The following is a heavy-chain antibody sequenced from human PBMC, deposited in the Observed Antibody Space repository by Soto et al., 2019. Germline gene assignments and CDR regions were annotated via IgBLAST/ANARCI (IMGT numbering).Heavy chain of an antibody. CDR3: ASFVVVPAAMGWEYYYGMDV. CDR2: IIPIFGTA. Sequence: SVKVSCKASGGTFSSYAISWVRQAPGQGLEWMGGIIPIFGTANYAQKFQGRVTITADESTSTAYMELSSLRSEDTAVYYCASFVVVPAAMGWEYYYGMDVWGQGTTVTVSS. D-gene: IGHD2-2*01. CDR1: GGTFSSYA. V-gene: IGHV1-69*13. J-gene: IGHJ6*02.